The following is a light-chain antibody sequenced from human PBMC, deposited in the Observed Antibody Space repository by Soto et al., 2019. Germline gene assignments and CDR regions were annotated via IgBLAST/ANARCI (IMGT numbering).Light chain of an antibody. Sequence: EVVLTQSPGTLSLSPGARATLSCRASQSVNDNHLAWYQQKGGQAPRLLIYGASTRATGVPERFSGSGFGTAYRLIINRLEPEDFALFYCQVYGGSSPRCSFGPGTTVEI. CDR2: GAS. CDR3: QVYGGSSPRCS. V-gene: IGKV3-20*01. J-gene: IGKJ3*01. CDR1: QSVNDNH.